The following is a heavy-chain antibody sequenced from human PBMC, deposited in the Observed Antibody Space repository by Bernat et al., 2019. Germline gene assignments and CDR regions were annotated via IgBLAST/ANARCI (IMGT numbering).Heavy chain of an antibody. CDR1: GFSFSSHG. D-gene: IGHD2-2*01. J-gene: IGHJ4*02. CDR3: TRGCPGSTTCYIVDY. Sequence: QVQLMESGGGVVQPGRSLGLSCAASGFSFSSHGMHWVRQAPGKGLEWVAVISSDGSTKTYRDSVRGRFTISRDNSKNTLYLEMNSLGAEDTAVYYCTRGCPGSTTCYIVDYWGQGTLVTVAS. CDR2: ISSDGSTK. V-gene: IGHV3-30*03.